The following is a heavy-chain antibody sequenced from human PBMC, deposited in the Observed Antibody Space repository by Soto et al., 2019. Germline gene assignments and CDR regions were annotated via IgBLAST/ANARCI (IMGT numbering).Heavy chain of an antibody. CDR2: IIPILGIA. CDR3: APPPGYSSSADFGAFDI. CDR1: VSTFSSYT. V-gene: IGHV1-69*02. Sequence: SVKVSCKASVSTFSSYTISWVRQAPGQRLEWMGRIIPILGIANYAQKFQGRVTITADKSTSTAYMELSSLRSEDTAVYYCAPPPGYSSSADFGAFDIWGQGKMVTVSS. D-gene: IGHD6-13*01. J-gene: IGHJ3*02.